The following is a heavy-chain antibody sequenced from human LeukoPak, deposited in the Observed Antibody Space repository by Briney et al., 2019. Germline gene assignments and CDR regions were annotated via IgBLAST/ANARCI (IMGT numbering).Heavy chain of an antibody. D-gene: IGHD1-26*01. CDR1: GGSIGSSGYY. Sequence: SETLSLTCTVSGGSIGSSGYYWGWLRQPPGKGLEWIASIYYSGSTYYNPSLKSRVTISVDTSKNQLSLKLSSLTAADTAVYYCARHEYSGSYYGLSWFDPWGQGTLVTVSS. J-gene: IGHJ5*02. V-gene: IGHV4-39*01. CDR2: IYYSGST. CDR3: ARHEYSGSYYGLSWFDP.